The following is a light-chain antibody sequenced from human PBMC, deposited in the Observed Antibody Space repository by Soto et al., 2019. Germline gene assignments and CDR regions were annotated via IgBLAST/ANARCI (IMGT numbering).Light chain of an antibody. J-gene: IGKJ1*01. CDR3: QQYKDSMWT. Sequence: DIQMTQSPSTLSASVGDRVTITCRASQSISDWLAWYQQKPGKAPKLLIYKASSLERGVPSRFSGSGSATEFTLTISGLQPDDFATYYCQQYKDSMWTFGQGTKVDIK. V-gene: IGKV1-5*03. CDR2: KAS. CDR1: QSISDW.